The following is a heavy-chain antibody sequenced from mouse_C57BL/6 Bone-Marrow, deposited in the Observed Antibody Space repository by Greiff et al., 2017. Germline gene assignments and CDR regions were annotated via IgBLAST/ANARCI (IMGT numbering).Heavy chain of an antibody. CDR2: IYPRSGNT. Sequence: QVHVKQSGAELARPGASVKLSCKASGYTFTSYGISWVKQRTGQGLEWIGEIYPRSGNTYYNEKFKGKATLTADKSSSTAYMELRSLTSEDSAVYFCARRTTVVAKHAMDYWGQGTSVTVSS. V-gene: IGHV1-81*01. CDR3: ARRTTVVAKHAMDY. D-gene: IGHD1-1*01. J-gene: IGHJ4*01. CDR1: GYTFTSYG.